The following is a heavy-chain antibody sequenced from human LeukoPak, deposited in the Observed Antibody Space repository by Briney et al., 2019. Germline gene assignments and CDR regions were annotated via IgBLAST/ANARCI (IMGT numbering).Heavy chain of an antibody. D-gene: IGHD5-18*01. CDR1: GFTFSDYY. Sequence: PGGSLRLSCAASGFTFSDYYMSWIRQAPGKGLEWISYIVSSDSRIYYADSVKGRFTISRDNTKNSPYLQMNSLRAEDTAVYDCARGIQPDYWGQGTLVTVPS. CDR2: IVSSDSRI. V-gene: IGHV3-11*04. J-gene: IGHJ4*02. CDR3: ARGIQPDY.